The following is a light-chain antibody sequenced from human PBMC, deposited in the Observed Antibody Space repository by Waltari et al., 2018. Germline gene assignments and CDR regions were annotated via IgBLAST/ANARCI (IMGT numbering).Light chain of an antibody. CDR3: QSYDISLSAYV. CDR2: VNN. Sequence: QSVLTQPPSLSGAPGQRVAISCAGHSSNIGEGFNVHCYQQFPGSAPRLLISVNNNRPSGVPDRFSASKSGTSASLAVSGLQAQDEADYYCQSYDISLSAYVFGGGTKLTVL. CDR1: SSNIGEGFN. V-gene: IGLV1-40*01. J-gene: IGLJ3*02.